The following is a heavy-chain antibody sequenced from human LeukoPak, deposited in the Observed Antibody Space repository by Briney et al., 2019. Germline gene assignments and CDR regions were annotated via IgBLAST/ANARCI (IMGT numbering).Heavy chain of an antibody. V-gene: IGHV3-23*01. CDR3: AKCRETSGYSKWFDP. J-gene: IGHJ5*02. Sequence: GGSLRLSCAASGFTFSSYAMNWVRQAPGKGLVWVSTITGSGGDTYYADSVKGRFTISRDNSKNTVYLQMNSLGAEDTAVYYCAKCRETSGYSKWFDPWGQGTLVTVSS. CDR1: GFTFSSYA. D-gene: IGHD3-22*01. CDR2: ITGSGGDT.